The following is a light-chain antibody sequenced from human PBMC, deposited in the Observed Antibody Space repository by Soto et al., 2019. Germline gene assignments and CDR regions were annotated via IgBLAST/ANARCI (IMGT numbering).Light chain of an antibody. CDR2: DVS. V-gene: IGKV1-5*01. CDR3: QQYKSYWT. CDR1: HSISTW. Sequence: DIKMTQSPSTLSASVGDRVTITCRASHSISTWLAWYQQKPGKAPKALIYDVSSLESGVPSRFSGSGSGTEFTLTISSLQPDDFATYYCQQYKSYWTFGQGTKV. J-gene: IGKJ1*01.